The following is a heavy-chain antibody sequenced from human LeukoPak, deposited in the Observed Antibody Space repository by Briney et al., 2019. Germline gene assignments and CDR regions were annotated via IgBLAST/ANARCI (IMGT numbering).Heavy chain of an antibody. CDR1: GGTFSSYA. D-gene: IGHD2-2*01. Sequence: EASVTVSFTASGGTFSSYAISWVRQAPGQGLEWMGGIIPIFGTANYAQKFQGRVTITADESTSTAYMELSSLRSEDTAVYYCARDGDIVVVPAANYYYYYGMDVWGQGTTVTVSS. CDR3: ARDGDIVVVPAANYYYYYGMDV. V-gene: IGHV1-69*13. CDR2: IIPIFGTA. J-gene: IGHJ6*02.